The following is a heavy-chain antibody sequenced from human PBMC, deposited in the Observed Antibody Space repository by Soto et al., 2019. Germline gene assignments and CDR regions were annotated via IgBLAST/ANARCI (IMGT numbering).Heavy chain of an antibody. CDR1: GFSFSSYG. J-gene: IGHJ4*02. D-gene: IGHD6-19*01. V-gene: IGHV3-30*18. CDR2: ISYDVTNK. CDR3: AKDLRIAVAGTDYFDS. Sequence: QVQLVESGGGVVQPGRSLRLSCAASGFSFSSYGMHWVRQAPGKGLEWVAVISYDVTNKYYADSVKGRFTISRDNSKNTLYLQMNCLRAEDTAVYYCAKDLRIAVAGTDYFDSWGQGTLVTVSS.